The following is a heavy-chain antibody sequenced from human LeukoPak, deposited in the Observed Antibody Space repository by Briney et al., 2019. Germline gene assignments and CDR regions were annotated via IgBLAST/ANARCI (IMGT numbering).Heavy chain of an antibody. J-gene: IGHJ3*02. CDR3: ASTNYVSDAFDI. D-gene: IGHD2-8*01. Sequence: SETLSLTCTVSGGSISSYYWSWIRQPPGKGREWIGYIHHSGGTNYNPSLKSRVTISVDTSKNQFSLKLSSMTAADTAVYYCASTNYVSDAFDIWGQGTMVTVSS. CDR2: IHHSGGT. V-gene: IGHV4-59*08. CDR1: GGSISSYY.